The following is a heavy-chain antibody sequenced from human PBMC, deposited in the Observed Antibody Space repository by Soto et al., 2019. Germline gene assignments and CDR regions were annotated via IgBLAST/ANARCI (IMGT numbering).Heavy chain of an antibody. CDR1: GFTFSSYA. CDR2: ISGSGGTT. D-gene: IGHD2-2*01. V-gene: IGHV3-23*01. J-gene: IGHJ4*02. CDR3: TTDPLVTAASVYY. Sequence: PGGSLRLSCAASGFTFSSYAMSWVRQAPGKGLEWVSAISGSGGTTDYAAPVKGRFTISRDDSKNTLYLQMNSLKTEDTAVYYCTTDPLVTAASVYYWGQGTLVTVSS.